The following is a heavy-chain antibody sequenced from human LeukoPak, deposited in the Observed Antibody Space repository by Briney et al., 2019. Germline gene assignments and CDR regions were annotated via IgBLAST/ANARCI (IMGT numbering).Heavy chain of an antibody. Sequence: GGCLRLSCAASRFTLTKYWMLLVRQPPGKGVESVSRINTDGTVTTYADSVKGRFTVSRDNADNTMFLQMNSVRDEDTAVYYCATKQWLAPPPDSWGQGTPVTVSS. CDR2: INTDGTVT. CDR3: ATKQWLAPPPDS. V-gene: IGHV3-74*01. J-gene: IGHJ4*02. CDR1: RFTLTKYW. D-gene: IGHD6-19*01.